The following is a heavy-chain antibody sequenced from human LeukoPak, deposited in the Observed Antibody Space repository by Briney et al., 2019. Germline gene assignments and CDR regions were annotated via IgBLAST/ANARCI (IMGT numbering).Heavy chain of an antibody. J-gene: IGHJ4*02. CDR3: ARDSYCTNGVCYTPYDY. D-gene: IGHD2-8*01. V-gene: IGHV3-21*01. CDR1: GFTFSSYS. CDR2: ISSSSSYI. Sequence: GGSLRLSCAASGFTFSSYSMNWVRQGPGKGLEWVSSISSSSSYIYYADSVKGRFTISRDNAKNSLYLQMNSLRAEDTAVYYCARDSYCTNGVCYTPYDYWGQGTLVTVSS.